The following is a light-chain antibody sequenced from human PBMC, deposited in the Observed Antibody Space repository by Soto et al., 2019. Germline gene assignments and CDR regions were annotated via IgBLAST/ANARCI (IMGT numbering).Light chain of an antibody. J-gene: IGKJ3*01. CDR1: QSISSW. CDR3: LQYDTYPYS. Sequence: DIQMTQSPSTLSASVGDRVNITCRASQSISSWLAWYQQRPGKAPTLLIYDASNLQSGVPSRFSGSGSGTEFTLTISSLQPDDFATYYCLQYDTYPYSFGPGTKLDIK. CDR2: DAS. V-gene: IGKV1-5*01.